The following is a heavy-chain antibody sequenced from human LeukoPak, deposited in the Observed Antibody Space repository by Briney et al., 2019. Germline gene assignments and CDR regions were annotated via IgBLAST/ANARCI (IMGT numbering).Heavy chain of an antibody. V-gene: IGHV1-8*01. CDR2: NPNSGNT. D-gene: IGHD5-24*01. Sequence: NPNSGNTGYAQKFQGRVTMTRNTSISTAYMELSSLRSEDTAVYYCAREGEMATINWFDPWGQGTLVTVSS. CDR3: AREGEMATINWFDP. J-gene: IGHJ5*02.